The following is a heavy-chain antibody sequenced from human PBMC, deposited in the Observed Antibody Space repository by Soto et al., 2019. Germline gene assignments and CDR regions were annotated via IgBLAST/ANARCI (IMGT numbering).Heavy chain of an antibody. CDR1: GFTFSNYG. J-gene: IGHJ4*02. Sequence: QVQLVESGGGVVQPGRSLRLSCAASGFTFSNYGMHWVRQAPGKGLEWVAVIWFDGSNKYYADSVKGRFTISRDNSKKPLYLPKHSLGAEDTACFLLGGVGENAKEFSGFDYWGQGTLATVSS. CDR3: GGVGENAKEFSGFDY. CDR2: IWFDGSNK. V-gene: IGHV3-33*01. D-gene: IGHD3-16*02.